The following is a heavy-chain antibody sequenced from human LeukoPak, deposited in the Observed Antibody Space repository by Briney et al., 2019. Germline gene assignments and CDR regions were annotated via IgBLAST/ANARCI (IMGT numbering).Heavy chain of an antibody. V-gene: IGHV3-21*01. Sequence: GGSLRLSCAASGFTFSSYSMNWVRQAPGKGLEWDSSISPSSTYIYYADSMKGRFTISRDNAKNSLYLQMNSLRAEDTAVYYCARDSVWRGPPIAVAGTDFWGRGTLVTVSS. J-gene: IGHJ4*02. D-gene: IGHD6-19*01. CDR2: ISPSSTYI. CDR1: GFTFSSYS. CDR3: ARDSVWRGPPIAVAGTDF.